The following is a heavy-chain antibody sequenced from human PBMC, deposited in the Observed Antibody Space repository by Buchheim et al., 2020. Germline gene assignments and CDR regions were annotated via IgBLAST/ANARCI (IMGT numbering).Heavy chain of an antibody. V-gene: IGHV3-21*01. CDR2: ISSSSSYI. D-gene: IGHD3-10*01. CDR1: GFTFSSYS. CDR3: ARERRGFSHYYYGMDV. Sequence: EVQLVESGGGLVKPGGSLRLSCAASGFTFSSYSMNWVRQAPGKGLEWVSSISSSSSYIYYADSVKGRFTISRENAKNSLYLQMNSLRAEDTAVYYCARERRGFSHYYYGMDVWGQGTT. J-gene: IGHJ6*02.